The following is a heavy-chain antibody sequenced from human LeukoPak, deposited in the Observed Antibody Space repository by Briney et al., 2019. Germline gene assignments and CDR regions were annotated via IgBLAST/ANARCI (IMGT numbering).Heavy chain of an antibody. CDR3: ARDLSRSRPDCSGGSCYSVY. J-gene: IGHJ4*02. CDR1: GFTFSSYA. V-gene: IGHV3-30*04. D-gene: IGHD2-15*01. Sequence: GGSLRLSCAASGFTFSSYAMHWVRQAPGKGLEWVAVISYDGSNKYYADSVKGRFTISRDNSKNTLYLQMNSLRAEDTAVYYCARDLSRSRPDCSGGSCYSVYWGQGTLVTASS. CDR2: ISYDGSNK.